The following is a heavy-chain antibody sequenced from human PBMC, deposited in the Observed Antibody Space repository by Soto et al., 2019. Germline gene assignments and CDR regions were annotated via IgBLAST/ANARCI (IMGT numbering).Heavy chain of an antibody. V-gene: IGHV1-46*01. D-gene: IGHD3-16*02. CDR1: GYTFTSYY. CDR2: INPSGGST. CDR3: ARDQGGLRLGELSLSLDY. Sequence: ASVKVSCKASGYTFTSYYMHWVRQAPGQGLEWMGIINPSGGSTSYAQKFQGRVTMTRDTSTSTVYMELSSLRSEDTAVYYCARDQGGLRLGELSLSLDYWGQGTLVTVSS. J-gene: IGHJ4*02.